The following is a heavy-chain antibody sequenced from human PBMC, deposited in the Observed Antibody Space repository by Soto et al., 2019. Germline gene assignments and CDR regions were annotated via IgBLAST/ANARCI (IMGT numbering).Heavy chain of an antibody. J-gene: IGHJ4*02. Sequence: SETLSLTCAVSGGSISSGGYSWSWIRQPPGRGLEWIGYIYHSGSTYYNPSLKSRVTISVDRSKNQFSLKLSSVTAADTAVYYCARTSGSYFFDYWGQGTLVTVSS. CDR3: ARTSGSYFFDY. CDR2: IYHSGST. V-gene: IGHV4-30-2*01. D-gene: IGHD1-26*01. CDR1: GGSISSGGYS.